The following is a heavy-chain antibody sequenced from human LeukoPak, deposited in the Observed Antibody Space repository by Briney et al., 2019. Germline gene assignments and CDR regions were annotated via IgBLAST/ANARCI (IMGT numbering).Heavy chain of an antibody. J-gene: IGHJ4*02. D-gene: IGHD5-18*01. V-gene: IGHV4-39*01. Sequence: SETLSLTCTVSGSSISSSSYYWGWIRQPPGKGLEWIGSIYYSGSTYYNPSLKSRVTISVDTSKNQFSLKLSSVTAADTAVYYCARARGYSYGFHYFDYWGQGTLVTVSS. CDR1: GSSISSSSYY. CDR3: ARARGYSYGFHYFDY. CDR2: IYYSGST.